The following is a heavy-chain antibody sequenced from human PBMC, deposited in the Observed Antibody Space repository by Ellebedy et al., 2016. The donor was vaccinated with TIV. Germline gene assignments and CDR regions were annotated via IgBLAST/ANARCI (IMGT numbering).Heavy chain of an antibody. J-gene: IGHJ3*01. Sequence: GESLKISCAASGFMFWRRWMSWVRQAPGKVLESVANIADDGGEDNHVDSMRGRFTISRDNAKNLLSLHMNTLRAEDTAVYYCASGLTGDYGAFDVWGQGTMVTVSS. CDR1: GFMFWRRW. V-gene: IGHV3-7*03. CDR3: ASGLTGDYGAFDV. D-gene: IGHD4-17*01. CDR2: IADDGGED.